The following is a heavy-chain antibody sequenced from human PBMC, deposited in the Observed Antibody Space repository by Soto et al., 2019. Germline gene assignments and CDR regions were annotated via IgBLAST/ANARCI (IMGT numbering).Heavy chain of an antibody. D-gene: IGHD3-10*01. CDR1: GGSISSSGYY. V-gene: IGHV4-39*07. CDR3: ARDSGMATTFPYYFDY. CDR2: IYYSGST. Sequence: SETLSLTCTVSGGSISSSGYYWGWIRQPPGKGLEWIGYIYYSGSTYYNPSLKSRVTISVDTSKNQFSLKLSSVTAADTAVYYCARDSGMATTFPYYFDYWGQGTLVTVSS. J-gene: IGHJ4*02.